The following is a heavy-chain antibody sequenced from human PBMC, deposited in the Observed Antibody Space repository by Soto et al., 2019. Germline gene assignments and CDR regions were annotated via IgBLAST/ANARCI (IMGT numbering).Heavy chain of an antibody. Sequence: QVQLVESGGGVVQPGRSLRLSCAASGFTFSSYGMHWVRQAPGKGLEWVAVISYDGSNKYYADSVKGRFTISRDNSKNTLYLQMNSLRAEDTAVYYCAKAVVAASPYGMDVWGQGTTVTVSS. CDR1: GFTFSSYG. CDR3: AKAVVAASPYGMDV. CDR2: ISYDGSNK. D-gene: IGHD2-15*01. J-gene: IGHJ6*02. V-gene: IGHV3-30*18.